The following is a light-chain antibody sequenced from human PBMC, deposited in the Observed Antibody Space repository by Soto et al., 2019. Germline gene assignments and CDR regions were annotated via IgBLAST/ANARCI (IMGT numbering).Light chain of an antibody. CDR2: DNN. Sequence: QSALTQPPSVSAAPGQKVTISCSGSNSNIGNNYVSWYQQFPGTAPKLLIYDNNKRPSGIPDRFSGSKSGTSATLGITGLQTGDEADYYCGTWDSSLSAGVFGGGTKATVL. V-gene: IGLV1-51*01. CDR1: NSNIGNNY. CDR3: GTWDSSLSAGV. J-gene: IGLJ2*01.